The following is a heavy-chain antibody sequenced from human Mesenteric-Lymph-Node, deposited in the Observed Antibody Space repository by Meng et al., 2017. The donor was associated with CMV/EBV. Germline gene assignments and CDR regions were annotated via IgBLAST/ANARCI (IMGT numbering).Heavy chain of an antibody. J-gene: IGHJ4*02. D-gene: IGHD6-13*01. Sequence: KVSCKGSGYSFTSYWIGWVRQMPGKGLEWMGIIYPGDSDTRYSPSFQGQVTISADKSISTAYLQWSSLKASDTAMYYCARRRGIAAAGIDYWGQGTLVTVSS. V-gene: IGHV5-51*01. CDR1: GYSFTSYW. CDR2: IYPGDSDT. CDR3: ARRRGIAAAGIDY.